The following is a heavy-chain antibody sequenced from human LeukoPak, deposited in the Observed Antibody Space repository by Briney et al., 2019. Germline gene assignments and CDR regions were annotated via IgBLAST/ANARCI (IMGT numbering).Heavy chain of an antibody. D-gene: IGHD1-14*01. V-gene: IGHV3-23*01. Sequence: PGGSLRLSCAASGLTFSRFAMSWVRQAPGKGLEWVSTISGSGDTTYYADSVKGRFSISRDNLKNTLYVQINSLRVEDTAVYYCAKGHSAHGTGFDGWGQGTLVIVSS. CDR2: ISGSGDTT. CDR1: GLTFSRFA. J-gene: IGHJ4*02. CDR3: AKGHSAHGTGFDG.